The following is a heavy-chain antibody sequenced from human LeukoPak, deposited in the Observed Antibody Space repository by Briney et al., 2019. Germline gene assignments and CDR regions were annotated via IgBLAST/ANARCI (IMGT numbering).Heavy chain of an antibody. J-gene: IGHJ4*02. CDR2: IYSGGST. CDR3: ARDHVVRGVVWDY. V-gene: IGHV3-66*01. D-gene: IGHD3-10*01. CDR1: GFTVSSNY. Sequence: GGSLRLSCAASGFTVSSNYMSWVRQAPGKGLEWVSLIYSGGSTYHADSVKGRFTISRDNSKNTLYLQMNSLRAEDTAVYYCARDHVVRGVVWDYWGQGTLVTVSS.